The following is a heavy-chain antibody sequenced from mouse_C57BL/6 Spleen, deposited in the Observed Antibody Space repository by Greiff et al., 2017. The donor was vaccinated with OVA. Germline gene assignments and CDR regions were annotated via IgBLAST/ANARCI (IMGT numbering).Heavy chain of an antibody. Sequence: QVQLKQPGAELVRPGSSVKLSCKASGYTFTSYWMHWVKQRPIQGLEWIGNIDPSDSETHYNQKFKDKATLTVDKSSSTAYMQLSSLTSEDSAVYYCARGYHYAMDYWGQGTSVTVSS. D-gene: IGHD2-14*01. CDR1: GYTFTSYW. CDR3: ARGYHYAMDY. V-gene: IGHV1-52*01. CDR2: IDPSDSET. J-gene: IGHJ4*01.